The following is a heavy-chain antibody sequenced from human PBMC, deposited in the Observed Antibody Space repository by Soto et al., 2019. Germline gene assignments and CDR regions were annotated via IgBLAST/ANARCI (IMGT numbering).Heavy chain of an antibody. D-gene: IGHD6-19*01. Sequence: QITLKESGPTLVKPTQPLTLTCTLSGFSVNTSGVGVGWIRQPPGKTLEWLSLIYWDDDKRYNPSLRGRLTVTKDASKNQVVLTMTNMDPADTATYYCAHRALAGTYFFDYWSQGTLVTVSS. CDR3: AHRALAGTYFFDY. V-gene: IGHV2-5*02. CDR1: GFSVNTSGVG. J-gene: IGHJ4*02. CDR2: IYWDDDK.